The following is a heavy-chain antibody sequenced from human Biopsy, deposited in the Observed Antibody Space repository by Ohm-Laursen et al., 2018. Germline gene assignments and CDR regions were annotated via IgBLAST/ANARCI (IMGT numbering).Heavy chain of an antibody. J-gene: IGHJ4*02. CDR1: GKTFSDYY. CDR2: INQSGRT. Sequence: SEILSLTCEVYGKTFSDYYWSWIRQPPGKGLEWIGQINQSGRTNYNPSLKSRVTISVDTSKNQFSLKVRSVTAADTAVYFCGNEVHGRDYWGLGALVTVSS. D-gene: IGHD2-15*01. V-gene: IGHV4-34*08. CDR3: GNEVHGRDY.